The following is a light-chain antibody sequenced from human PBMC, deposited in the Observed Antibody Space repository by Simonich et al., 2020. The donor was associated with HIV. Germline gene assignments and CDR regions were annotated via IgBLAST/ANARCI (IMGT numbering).Light chain of an antibody. Sequence: NFMLTQPHSVSESPGKTVTISCTRSSGSIDSNYVQWYQQRPGRSPTTVIYEDNHRPSGVPDRFSGSIDSSSNSASLTISGLKTEDEADYYCQSYDSSIPVVFGGGNKLTVL. CDR2: EDN. V-gene: IGLV6-57*01. J-gene: IGLJ2*01. CDR1: SGSIDSNY. CDR3: QSYDSSIPVV.